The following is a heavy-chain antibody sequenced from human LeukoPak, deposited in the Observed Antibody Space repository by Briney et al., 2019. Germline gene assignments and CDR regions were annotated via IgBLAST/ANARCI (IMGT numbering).Heavy chain of an antibody. D-gene: IGHD3-3*01. CDR3: ARVGARITIFGVVSEDYMDV. CDR1: GYTFTGYY. V-gene: IGHV1-2*02. J-gene: IGHJ6*03. CDR2: INPNSGGT. Sequence: ASVKVSCKASGYTFTGYYMHWVRQAPGQGLEWMGWINPNSGGTNYAQKFQGRVTMTRDTSISTAYMELSRLRSDDTAVYYCARVGARITIFGVVSEDYMDVWGKGTTVTVSS.